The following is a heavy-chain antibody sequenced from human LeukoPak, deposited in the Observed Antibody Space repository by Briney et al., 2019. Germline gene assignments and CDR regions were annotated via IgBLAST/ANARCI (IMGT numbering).Heavy chain of an antibody. J-gene: IGHJ4*02. CDR3: ARVVRYDYSNYYFDY. CDR1: GGSISSYY. Sequence: PSETLSLTCTVSGGSISSYYWSWIRQPPGKGLEWIGYIYYSGSTNYNPSLKSRVTISVDTSKNQFSLKLSSVTAADTAVYYCARVVRYDYSNYYFDYWGQGTLVTVSS. D-gene: IGHD4-11*01. CDR2: IYYSGST. V-gene: IGHV4-59*08.